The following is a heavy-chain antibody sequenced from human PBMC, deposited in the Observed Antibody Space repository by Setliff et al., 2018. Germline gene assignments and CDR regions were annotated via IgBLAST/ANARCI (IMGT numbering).Heavy chain of an antibody. D-gene: IGHD3-10*01. J-gene: IGHJ6*02. CDR1: GLTFSSYA. V-gene: IGHV3-23*01. CDR2: IRGSGGST. CDR3: ARDGVFYAMDV. Sequence: PGGSLRLSCVASGLTFSSYAMTWVHQAPGKGLEWLSAIRGSGGSTLYADSVKGRFTISRDNAKNSLYLQMNSLRAEDTALYYCARDGVFYAMDVWGHGTTVTVSS.